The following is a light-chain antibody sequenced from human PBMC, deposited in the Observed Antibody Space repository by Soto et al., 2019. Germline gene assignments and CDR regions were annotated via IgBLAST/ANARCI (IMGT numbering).Light chain of an antibody. V-gene: IGKV1-39*01. CDR1: QNIDRY. Sequence: DIQMTQSPSSLSASVGDRVTITCRASQNIDRYLNWYRQKPGKAPKLLIYATSSLQSGVPSRFSGSGSGTDFTLTISSLQPEDFAAYYCQQTYSTLWTFGQGTKVEIK. CDR3: QQTYSTLWT. J-gene: IGKJ1*01. CDR2: ATS.